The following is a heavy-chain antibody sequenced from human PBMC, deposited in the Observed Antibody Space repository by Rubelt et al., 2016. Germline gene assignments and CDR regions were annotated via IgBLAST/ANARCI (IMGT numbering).Heavy chain of an antibody. CDR3: ARRVGYNWDDACDI. V-gene: IGHV1-18*01. CDR1: GYTFTSYG. J-gene: IGHJ3*02. D-gene: IGHD5-24*01. CDR2: ISAYNGNT. Sequence: QVQLVQSGAEVKKPGASVKVSCKASGYTFTSYGISWVRQAPGQGLEWMGWISAYNGNTNYAQKLQGRATMTADPSTSTDYMELRCLSTTGTAVYYCARRVGYNWDDACDIWGQGTLVTVSS.